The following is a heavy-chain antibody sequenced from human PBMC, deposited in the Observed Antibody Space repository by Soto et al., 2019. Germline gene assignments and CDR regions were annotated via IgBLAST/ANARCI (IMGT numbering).Heavy chain of an antibody. J-gene: IGHJ3*01. Sequence: QVQLIQSGAEVKKPGASVEVSCKVSGHTLTELSMHWVRQTPGKGLEWMGGFDPEDGEKVFAQKFQGRVTMTEDTSTDTAYMELSSLRSEDTAMYYCTTVVVTATDAFAVWGQGTIVTVSS. CDR2: FDPEDGEK. V-gene: IGHV1-24*01. D-gene: IGHD2-21*02. CDR3: TTVVVTATDAFAV. CDR1: GHTLTELS.